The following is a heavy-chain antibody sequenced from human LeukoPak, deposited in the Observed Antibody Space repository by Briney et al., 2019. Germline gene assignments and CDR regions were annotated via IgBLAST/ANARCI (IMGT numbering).Heavy chain of an antibody. CDR2: ISSSGSTI. Sequence: GGSLRLSCAASGFTFSSYEMNWVRQAPGKGLEWVSYISSSGSTIYYADSVKGRFTISRDNSKNTLYLQMNSLRAEDTAVYYCAKGYSYGYDYWGQGTLVTVSS. J-gene: IGHJ4*02. V-gene: IGHV3-48*03. CDR1: GFTFSSYE. D-gene: IGHD5-18*01. CDR3: AKGYSYGYDY.